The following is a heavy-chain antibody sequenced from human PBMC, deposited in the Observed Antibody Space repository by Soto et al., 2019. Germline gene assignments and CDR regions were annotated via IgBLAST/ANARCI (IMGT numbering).Heavy chain of an antibody. Sequence: QVQLVQSGAEVKKPGSSVKVSCKASGGTFSSYTISWVRQAPGQGLEWMGRIIPTLGIANYAPKFQGSVTITADKSTSTAYMEQSSLRSEDTAVYYCARERLSRGELHVGELSSHWGQGTLVTVSS. CDR1: GGTFSSYT. V-gene: IGHV1-69*08. CDR2: IIPTLGIA. D-gene: IGHD3-16*02. CDR3: ARERLSRGELHVGELSSH. J-gene: IGHJ4*02.